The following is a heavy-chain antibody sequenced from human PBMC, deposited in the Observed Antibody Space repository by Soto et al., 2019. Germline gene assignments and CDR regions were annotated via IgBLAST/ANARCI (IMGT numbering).Heavy chain of an antibody. CDR2: ISGSGGST. D-gene: IGHD5-12*01. CDR1: GFTFSSYA. CDR3: APKTPNSGYDYYYYYYMDV. J-gene: IGHJ6*03. Sequence: GESLKISCAASGFTFSSYAMSWVRQAPGKGLEWVSAISGSGGSTYYADSVKGRFTISRDNSKNTLYLQMNSLRAEDTAVYYCAPKTPNSGYDYYYYYYMDVWGKGTTVTVSS. V-gene: IGHV3-23*01.